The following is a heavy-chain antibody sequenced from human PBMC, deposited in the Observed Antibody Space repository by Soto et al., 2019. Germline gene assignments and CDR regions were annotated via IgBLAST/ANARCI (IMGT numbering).Heavy chain of an antibody. Sequence: QVQLVQSGPEVKKHGASVKVSCKASGYTFTNYGFNWVRQAPGQGLEWMGWISAYNGQTKYSQIFQARVIMTTDTSTSTTYMELRSLTSDDSAVYYCASEGSETIQLSYWGQRTQFTVSS. J-gene: IGHJ4*02. CDR1: GYTFTNYG. V-gene: IGHV1-18*01. CDR2: ISAYNGQT. CDR3: ASEGSETIQLSY. D-gene: IGHD1-1*01.